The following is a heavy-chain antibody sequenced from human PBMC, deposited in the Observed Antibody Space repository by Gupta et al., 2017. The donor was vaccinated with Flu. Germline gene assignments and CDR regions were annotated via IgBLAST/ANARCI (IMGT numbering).Heavy chain of an antibody. Sequence: EAQLVESGGGLVQPGGSLRLSCAASGFTFSAYWMSWVRQAPGKGLEWVADIKQDGSEKNYLNSVKGRFTTSRDNLRDVLYLQMNSLRDEDTAVYYCARGFDYDYWTGPNWFDPWGQGTLVTVSS. CDR3: ARGFDYDYWTGPNWFDP. CDR1: GFTFSAYW. D-gene: IGHD3-3*01. CDR2: IKQDGSEK. V-gene: IGHV3-7*01. J-gene: IGHJ5*02.